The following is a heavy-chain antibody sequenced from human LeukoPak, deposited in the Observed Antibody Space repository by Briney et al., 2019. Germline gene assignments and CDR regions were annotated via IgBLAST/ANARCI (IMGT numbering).Heavy chain of an antibody. Sequence: GESLKISCKGSGYIFTNYWIGWVRQMPGKGLEWMGIIYPGDSDTRYSPSFQGQVTISADTSISTAYLQWSSLRSSDTAMYYCARRGDSSTPSNWFDPWGQGTLVTVSS. CDR2: IYPGDSDT. D-gene: IGHD6-13*01. CDR3: ARRGDSSTPSNWFDP. J-gene: IGHJ5*02. CDR1: GYIFTNYW. V-gene: IGHV5-51*01.